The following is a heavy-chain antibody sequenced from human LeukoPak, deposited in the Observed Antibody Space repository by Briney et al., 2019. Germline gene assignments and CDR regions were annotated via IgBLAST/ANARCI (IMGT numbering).Heavy chain of an antibody. D-gene: IGHD6-19*01. CDR2: FDPEDGET. J-gene: IGHJ4*02. Sequence: ASVKVSCKASGYTFTGYYMHWVRQAPGKGLEWMGGFDPEDGETIYAQKFQGRVTMTEDTSTDTAYMELSSLRSEDTAVYYCATPRDSSGWRLDFDYWGQGTLVTVSS. CDR3: ATPRDSSGWRLDFDY. CDR1: GYTFTGYY. V-gene: IGHV1-24*01.